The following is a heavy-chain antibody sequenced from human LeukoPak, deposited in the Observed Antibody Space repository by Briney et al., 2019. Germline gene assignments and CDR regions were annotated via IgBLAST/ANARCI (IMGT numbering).Heavy chain of an antibody. CDR2: IKGKPDGATI. CDR1: GFNFTNAW. J-gene: IGHJ4*02. CDR3: TTPTDLAY. V-gene: IGHV3-15*01. Sequence: GGSLRLSCAAAGFNFTNAWMSWVRQAPGKGLEWVGRIKGKPDGATIAYAAPVKGRFTISRDDSRGSLYLQMNSLKTEDTAVYYCTTPTDLAYWGQGALVTVSS.